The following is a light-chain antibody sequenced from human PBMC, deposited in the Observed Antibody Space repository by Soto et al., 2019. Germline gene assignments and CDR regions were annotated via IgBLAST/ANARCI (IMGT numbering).Light chain of an antibody. CDR2: GAS. J-gene: IGKJ4*01. Sequence: DIQMTQSPSSLSASVGDRVTITCRASQSISTFLNWYQQKPGKAPKLLIYGASNLESWVPSTFSGSGSGTDFTLTISSLQPEDFATYFCQQCFSPPLRTFGGGTKVEIK. V-gene: IGKV1-39*01. CDR3: QQCFSPPLRT. CDR1: QSISTF.